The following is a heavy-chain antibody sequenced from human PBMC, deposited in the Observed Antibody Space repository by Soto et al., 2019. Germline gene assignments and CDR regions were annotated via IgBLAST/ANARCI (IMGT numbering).Heavy chain of an antibody. CDR3: ASTSSSVGRTYYYYGMDV. V-gene: IGHV1-46*01. CDR2: INPSGGST. CDR1: GYTFTSYY. Sequence: ASVKVSCKASGYTFTSYYMHWVRQAPGQGLEWMGIINPSGGSTSYAQKFQGRVTMTRDTSTSTVYMELSSLRSEDTAVYYCASTSSSVGRTYYYYGMDVWGQGTTVTVSS. D-gene: IGHD2-2*01. J-gene: IGHJ6*02.